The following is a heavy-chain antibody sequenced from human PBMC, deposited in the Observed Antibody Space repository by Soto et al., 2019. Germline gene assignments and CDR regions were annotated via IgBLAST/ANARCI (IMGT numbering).Heavy chain of an antibody. CDR3: ARLDSRGFFDS. CDR1: GGSSRSGGYY. Sequence: PSETLSLTCTVSGGSSRSGGYYWSWIRQHPGKGLEWIGYIYYSGSTNYSPSPKSRITISVDTSKNQFSLKLSSVTAADTAVYYCARLDSRGFFDSWGQGTLVTVSS. J-gene: IGHJ4*02. CDR2: IYYSGST. D-gene: IGHD3-22*01. V-gene: IGHV4-31*03.